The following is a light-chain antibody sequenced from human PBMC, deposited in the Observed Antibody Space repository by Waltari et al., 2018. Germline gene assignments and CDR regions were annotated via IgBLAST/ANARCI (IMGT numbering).Light chain of an antibody. J-gene: IGLJ2*01. CDR2: GKN. CDR3: SSRDSSASHVL. Sequence: SSELTQDPAVSVALGQTVRNTCQGASLRNSYASWYQQKSGQAPILVLFGKNKRPPGIPDRFSGYNSETTTSLTITGAQAEDEADYYCSSRDSSASHVLFAGGTKLTVL. CDR1: SLRNSY. V-gene: IGLV3-19*01.